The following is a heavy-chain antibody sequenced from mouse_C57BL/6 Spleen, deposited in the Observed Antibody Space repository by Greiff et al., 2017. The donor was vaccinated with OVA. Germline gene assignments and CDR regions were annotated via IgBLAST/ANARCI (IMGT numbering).Heavy chain of an antibody. D-gene: IGHD1-1*01. CDR3: AREGTTVVADYFDY. J-gene: IGHJ2*01. CDR2: IYPGSGNT. Sequence: QVQLKQSGAELVRPGASVKLSCKASGYTFTDYYINWVKQRPGQGLEWIARIYPGSGNTYYNEKFKGKATLTAEKSSSTAYMQLSSLTSEDSAVYFCAREGTTVVADYFDYWGQGTTLTVSS. V-gene: IGHV1-76*01. CDR1: GYTFTDYY.